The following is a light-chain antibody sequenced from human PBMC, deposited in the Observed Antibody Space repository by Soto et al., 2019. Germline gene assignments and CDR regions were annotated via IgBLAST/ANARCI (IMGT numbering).Light chain of an antibody. CDR1: QVISTS. V-gene: IGKV1-9*01. CDR2: AAS. J-gene: IGKJ4*01. CDR3: QQLNSYPLT. Sequence: DIQLNQSPSFLAPSIGESVTMTYRASQVISTSLAWYQVKPGKAPKLLIYAASTLQSGVPSRFSGSGSGTDFTLTISSLQPEDFATYYCQQLNSYPLTFGGGTKVDIK.